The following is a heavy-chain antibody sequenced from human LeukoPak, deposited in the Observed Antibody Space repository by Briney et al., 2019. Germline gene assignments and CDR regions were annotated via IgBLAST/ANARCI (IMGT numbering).Heavy chain of an antibody. J-gene: IGHJ4*02. CDR2: INPNSGET. CDR1: GYTFTDYY. D-gene: IGHD4-11*01. CDR3: ATDRDYSNTERGFDY. V-gene: IGHV1-2*02. Sequence: ASVKVSCKTSGYTFTDYYIHWVRQAPGQGLEWMGWINPNSGETNSAQKFQGRVTMTGDTAIRTAYMALSRLASDDTAVYYCATDRDYSNTERGFDYWGQGTLVTVSS.